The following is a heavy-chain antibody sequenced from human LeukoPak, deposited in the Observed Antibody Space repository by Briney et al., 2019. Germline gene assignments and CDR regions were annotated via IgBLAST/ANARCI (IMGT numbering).Heavy chain of an antibody. J-gene: IGHJ4*02. CDR1: GFTFSSYG. CDR3: AREASGYYRDF. CDR2: IWYDGSKR. Sequence: GGSLRLSCAASGFTFSSYGMQWVRHARGKGREGVAVIWYDGSKREYGDSVKGRFTVSRDDSKNTLYSQMNSLRAEDTAVYYCAREASGYYRDFWGQGTLVTVSS. V-gene: IGHV3-33*01. D-gene: IGHD3-3*01.